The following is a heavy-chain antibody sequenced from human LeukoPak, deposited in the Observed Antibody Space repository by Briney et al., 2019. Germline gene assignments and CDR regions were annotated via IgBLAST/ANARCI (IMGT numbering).Heavy chain of an antibody. V-gene: IGHV3-66*04. D-gene: IGHD5-12*01. Sequence: GGSLRLSCAASEFSVGSNYMTWVRQAPGKGLEWVSLIYSGGSTYYADSVKGRFTISRDNSKNTLYLQMNSLRAEDTAAYYCARRKGATRWLRVLYYIDYWGQGTLVTVSS. CDR3: ARRKGATRWLRVLYYIDY. CDR2: IYSGGST. CDR1: EFSVGSNY. J-gene: IGHJ4*02.